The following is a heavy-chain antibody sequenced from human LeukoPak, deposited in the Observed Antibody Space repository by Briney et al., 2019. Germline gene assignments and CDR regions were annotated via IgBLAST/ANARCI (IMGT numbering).Heavy chain of an antibody. CDR2: IRYDGSNK. CDR1: GFTFSSYG. CDR3: AKERMGLAARPEYFDL. D-gene: IGHD6-6*01. J-gene: IGHJ2*01. V-gene: IGHV3-30*02. Sequence: GGSLRLSCAASGFTFSSYGMHWVRQAPGKGLEWVAFIRYDGSNKYYADSVKGRFTISRDNSKNTLYLQMNSLRAEDTAVYYCAKERMGLAARPEYFDLWGRGTLVTVSS.